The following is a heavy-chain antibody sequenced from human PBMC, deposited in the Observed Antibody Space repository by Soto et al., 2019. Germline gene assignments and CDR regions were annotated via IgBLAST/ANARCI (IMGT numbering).Heavy chain of an antibody. V-gene: IGHV1-69*13. CDR1: GGTFSSYA. CDR2: IIPIFGTA. J-gene: IGHJ4*02. CDR3: ARGPGYDFRSGSQTFDS. D-gene: IGHD3-3*01. Sequence: SVKVSCKASGGTFSSYAISWVRQAPGQGLEWMGGIIPIFGTANYAQKFQGRVTITADESTSTAYMELSSLRSEDTAVYYCARGPGYDFRSGSQTFDSWGQGTLVTVSS.